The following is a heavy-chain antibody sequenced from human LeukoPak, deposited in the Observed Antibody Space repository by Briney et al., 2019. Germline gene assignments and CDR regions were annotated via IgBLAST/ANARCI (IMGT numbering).Heavy chain of an antibody. CDR2: IISSSSYI. CDR1: GFTFSRYN. V-gene: IGHV3-21*06. CDR3: ARWLSGYDYPFDY. D-gene: IGHD5-12*01. Sequence: KPGGSLRLSCAASGFTFSRYNMNWVRQAPGKGMGWDSSIISSSSYIYYAYSVKGRFTMSTHNAKNSLYLQMNSLRAEDTAVYYCARWLSGYDYPFDYWGQGTLVTVSS. J-gene: IGHJ4*02.